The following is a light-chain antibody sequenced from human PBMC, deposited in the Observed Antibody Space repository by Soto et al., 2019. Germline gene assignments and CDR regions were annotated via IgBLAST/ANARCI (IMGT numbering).Light chain of an antibody. CDR2: EVA. Sequence: QSALTQPPSASGSPGQSVTISCTGTSSDVGGYDLVSWYQQHPGKAPKLILYEVAKWPSGVPARFSGSKSGNTASLTVSGLQADDESDYYCSSFAGNNNLFGGGTKLTVL. V-gene: IGLV2-8*01. J-gene: IGLJ2*01. CDR1: SSDVGGYDL. CDR3: SSFAGNNNL.